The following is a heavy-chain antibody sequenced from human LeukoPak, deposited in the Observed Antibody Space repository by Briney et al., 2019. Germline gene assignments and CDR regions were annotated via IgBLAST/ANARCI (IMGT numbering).Heavy chain of an antibody. CDR1: GFTFSSGA. D-gene: IGHD5-18*01. CDR3: ARAGLELWSQENYYYYYYMDV. Sequence: GGALRLSCAASGFTFSSGAMNWGRQAPGEGVEWGSYIISSISTIYYADSVQGRLSTSRDNAKTSPYMQMNSLRAAEKAVSYCARAGLELWSQENYYYYYYMDVWGKGTTVTVSS. J-gene: IGHJ6*03. CDR2: IISSISTI. V-gene: IGHV3-48*01.